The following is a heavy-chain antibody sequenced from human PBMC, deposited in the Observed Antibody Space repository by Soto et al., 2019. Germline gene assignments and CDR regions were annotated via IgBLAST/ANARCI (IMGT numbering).Heavy chain of an antibody. D-gene: IGHD2-2*01. V-gene: IGHV3-30*18. CDR1: GFTFSSYG. Sequence: PGGSLRLSCAASGFTFSSYGMHWVRQAPGKGLEWVAVISYDGSNEYYADSVKGRFTISRDNSKNTLYLQMNSLRAEDTAVYYCAKDSLNIVVVPAAIRGYYYYGMDFWGQGTTVTVSS. J-gene: IGHJ6*02. CDR3: AKDSLNIVVVPAAIRGYYYYGMDF. CDR2: ISYDGSNE.